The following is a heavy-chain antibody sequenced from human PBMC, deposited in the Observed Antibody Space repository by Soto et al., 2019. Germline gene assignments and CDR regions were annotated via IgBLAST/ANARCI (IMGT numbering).Heavy chain of an antibody. CDR1: GFTFSSYG. V-gene: IGHV3-30*18. CDR2: ISYDGSNK. J-gene: IGHJ6*02. Sequence: QVQLVESGGGVVQPGRSLRLSCAASGFTFSSYGMHWVRQAPGKGLEWVAVISYDGSNKYYADSVKGRFTISRDNSKNTLYLQMNSLRAEDTAVYYCAKIPGYSSIDPYGMDVWGQGTTVTVSS. D-gene: IGHD6-13*01. CDR3: AKIPGYSSIDPYGMDV.